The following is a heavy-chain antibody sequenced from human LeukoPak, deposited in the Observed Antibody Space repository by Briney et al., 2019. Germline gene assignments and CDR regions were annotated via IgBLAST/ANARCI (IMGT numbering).Heavy chain of an antibody. CDR2: INHSGST. CDR3: AREGSYFGSGSPPLEY. Sequence: PSETLSLTCAVYGGSFSDYYWTWSRQSPGKGLEWMGEINHSGSTTYNPSLKSRGTISVDASKNQFSLKMSSVTAADTAVYYCAREGSYFGSGSPPLEYWSRGTQVTVSS. V-gene: IGHV4-34*01. D-gene: IGHD3-10*01. CDR1: GGSFSDYY. J-gene: IGHJ4*02.